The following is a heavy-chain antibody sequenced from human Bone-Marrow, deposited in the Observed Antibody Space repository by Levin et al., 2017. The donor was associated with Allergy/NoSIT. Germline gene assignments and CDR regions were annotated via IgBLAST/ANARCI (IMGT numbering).Heavy chain of an antibody. V-gene: IGHV3-7*01. D-gene: IGHD5-24*01. J-gene: IGHJ4*02. CDR2: IKPDGSEK. Sequence: GESLKISCAASGFTFSSYWMSWVRQAPGKGLEWVANIKPDGSEKYYVDSVKGRITISRDNAKNSLYLQMNSLRAEDTAVYYCARVPRWLQHYFDYWGQGTLVTVSS. CDR3: ARVPRWLQHYFDY. CDR1: GFTFSSYW.